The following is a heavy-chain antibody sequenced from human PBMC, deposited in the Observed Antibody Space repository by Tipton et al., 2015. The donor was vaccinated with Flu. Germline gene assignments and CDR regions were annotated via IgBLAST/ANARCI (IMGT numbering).Heavy chain of an antibody. CDR3: ARPVPGTRGAFDI. CDR2: IKQDGSEK. Sequence: SLRLSCAASGFTFSSYWMSWVRQAPGKGLEWVANIKQDGSEKYYVDSVKGRFTISRDNAKNSLYLQMNSLSAEDTAVYYCARPVPGTRGAFDIWGQGTMVTVSS. J-gene: IGHJ3*02. V-gene: IGHV3-7*01. CDR1: GFTFSSYW. D-gene: IGHD3-10*01.